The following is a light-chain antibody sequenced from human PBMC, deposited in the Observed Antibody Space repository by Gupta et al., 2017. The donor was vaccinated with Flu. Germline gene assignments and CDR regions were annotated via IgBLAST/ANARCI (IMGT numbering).Light chain of an antibody. CDR3: QSDDNSLSGSKV. Sequence: QSVLTKPPSVSGAAGLRVTSSCTGISSNIGAGYDVHCYQQLQGRAPKLLIYVNKNPPSGVPDRFSGSKSGHSASLAITGLQPEDEAEYYCQSDDNSLSGSKVFGGGTKLP. J-gene: IGLJ3*02. CDR1: SSNIGAGYD. V-gene: IGLV1-40*01. CDR2: VNK.